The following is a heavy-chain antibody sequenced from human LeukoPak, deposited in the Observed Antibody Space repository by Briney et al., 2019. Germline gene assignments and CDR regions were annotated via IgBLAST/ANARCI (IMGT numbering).Heavy chain of an antibody. D-gene: IGHD3-3*01. J-gene: IGHJ4*02. CDR3: ARDPSPGNYDFWSGYSTL. CDR2: INSNSHNT. V-gene: IGHV1-18*01. CDR1: GYTFTSYG. Sequence: ASVEVSCKASGYTFTSYGITWVRQAPGQGLEWMGWINSNSHNTNYAQKLQGRVTMTTDISTSTAYMELRSLRSDDTAVYYCARDPSPGNYDFWSGYSTLWGQGTLVTVSS.